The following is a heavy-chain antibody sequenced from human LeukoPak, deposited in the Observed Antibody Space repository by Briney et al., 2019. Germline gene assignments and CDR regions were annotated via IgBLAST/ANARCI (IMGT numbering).Heavy chain of an antibody. CDR2: IYHSGST. CDR3: AMMYYYDSSGYFSGDAFDI. Sequence: SETLSLTCTVSGYSISSGYYWGWIRQPPGKGLEWIGSIYHSGSTYYNPSLKSRVTISVDTSKNQFSLKLSSVTAADTAVCYCAMMYYYDSSGYFSGDAFDIWGQGTMVTVSS. CDR1: GYSISSGYY. J-gene: IGHJ3*02. V-gene: IGHV4-38-2*02. D-gene: IGHD3-22*01.